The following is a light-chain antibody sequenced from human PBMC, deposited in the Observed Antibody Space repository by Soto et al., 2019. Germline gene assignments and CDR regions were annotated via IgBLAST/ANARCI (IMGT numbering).Light chain of an antibody. CDR2: DVT. Sequence: QSALTQPASVSGSPGQSITISCTGTSSDVGAYNYVSWYQQYPGKAPKLIIYDVTNRPSGVPDRFSGSKSGNTASLTVSGLQADDEADYYCNSYVGSNNYVFGTGTKLTVL. CDR3: NSYVGSNNYV. CDR1: SSDVGAYNY. V-gene: IGLV2-8*01. J-gene: IGLJ1*01.